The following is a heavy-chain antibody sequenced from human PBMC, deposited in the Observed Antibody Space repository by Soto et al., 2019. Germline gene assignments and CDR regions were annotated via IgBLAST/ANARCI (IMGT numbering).Heavy chain of an antibody. D-gene: IGHD3-22*01. CDR3: ARRFSYYFDISGYPRNAFDI. Sequence: SVKVSCKASGGTFSSYAISWVRQAPGQGLEWMGGIIPIFGTANYAQKFQGRVTITADKSTSTAYMEQSSLRSEDTAVYYCARRFSYYFDISGYPRNAFDISGQGTMVTVSS. V-gene: IGHV1-69*06. CDR1: GGTFSSYA. J-gene: IGHJ3*02. CDR2: IIPIFGTA.